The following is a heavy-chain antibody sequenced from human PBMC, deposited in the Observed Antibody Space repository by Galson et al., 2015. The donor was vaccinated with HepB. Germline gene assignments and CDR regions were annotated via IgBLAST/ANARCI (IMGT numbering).Heavy chain of an antibody. CDR1: GFSVSTAGVG. J-gene: IGHJ4*02. CDR2: VYWNDDK. CDR3: VRRYSSSWYWQFFDY. V-gene: IGHV2-5*01. D-gene: IGHD6-13*01. Sequence: PALVKPTQTLTLTCSFSGFSVSTAGVGVGWIRQPPGMALEWLAVVYWNDDKVYSPSLKNRLTITKDTSNSRVVLKMNNMDALDTATYYCVRRYSSSWYWQFFDYWGQGTLVTVSS.